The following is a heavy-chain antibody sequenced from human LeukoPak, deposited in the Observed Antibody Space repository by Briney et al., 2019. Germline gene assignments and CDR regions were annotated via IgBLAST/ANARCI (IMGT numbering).Heavy chain of an antibody. CDR1: GFTFSSHG. Sequence: GGSLRLSCGASGFTFSSHGMNWVRQAPGKGLEWVSGISGSGVYTYYADSVKGRFTISRDNSKNTLYLVMNSLRVDDTAVYYCAKAVDLATISVDIWGQGTMVTVSS. CDR2: ISGSGVYT. D-gene: IGHD5-24*01. CDR3: AKAVDLATISVDI. J-gene: IGHJ3*02. V-gene: IGHV3-23*01.